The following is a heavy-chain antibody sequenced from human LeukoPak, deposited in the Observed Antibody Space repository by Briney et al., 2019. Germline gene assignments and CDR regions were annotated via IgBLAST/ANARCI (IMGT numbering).Heavy chain of an antibody. J-gene: IGHJ6*02. CDR3: ARDRAAVAAVLDYYYYYGMDV. V-gene: IGHV3-21*01. Sequence: GRSLRLSCAASGFTFSSYSMNWVRQAPGKGLEWVSSISSSSSYIYYADSVKGRFTISRDNAKNSLYLQMNSLRAEDTAVYYCARDRAAVAAVLDYYYYYGMDVWGQGTTVTVSS. CDR2: ISSSSSYI. D-gene: IGHD6-19*01. CDR1: GFTFSSYS.